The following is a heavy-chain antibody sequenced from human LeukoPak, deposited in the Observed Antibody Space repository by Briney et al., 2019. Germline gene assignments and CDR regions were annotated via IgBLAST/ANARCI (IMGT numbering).Heavy chain of an antibody. J-gene: IGHJ4*02. Sequence: GGSLRLSCAASGFTFDDYGMSWVRQAPGKGLEWASGINWNGGSTGYADSVKGRFTISRDNAKNSLYLQMNSLRAGDTALYYCARERTYYYDSNPDYFDYWGQGTLVTVSS. CDR3: ARERTYYYDSNPDYFDY. V-gene: IGHV3-20*04. D-gene: IGHD3-22*01. CDR2: INWNGGST. CDR1: GFTFDDYG.